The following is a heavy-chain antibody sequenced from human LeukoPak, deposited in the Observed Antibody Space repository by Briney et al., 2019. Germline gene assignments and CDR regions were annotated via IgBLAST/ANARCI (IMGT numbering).Heavy chain of an antibody. CDR2: IYTSGST. D-gene: IGHD6-6*01. J-gene: IGHJ6*03. V-gene: IGHV4-4*07. CDR3: ARDRSIAAPKDVLCYYYMDV. Sequence: SETLSLTCTVSGGSISSYYWSWIRQPAGKGLEWIGRIYTSGSTNYNPSLKSRVTMSVDTSKNQFSLKLSSVTAADTAVYYCARDRSIAAPKDVLCYYYMDVWGKGTTVTVSS. CDR1: GGSISSYY.